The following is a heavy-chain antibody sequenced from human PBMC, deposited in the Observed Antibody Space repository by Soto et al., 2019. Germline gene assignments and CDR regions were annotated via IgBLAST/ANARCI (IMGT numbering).Heavy chain of an antibody. CDR2: IYPGDSDT. CDR3: ARFDCGGGSGYSDYYYVMAF. D-gene: IGHD2-15*01. CDR1: GYSFTSYW. Sequence: ESLKISLKGSGYSFTSYWIGWVRQMPGKGLEWMGIIYPGDSDTRYSPSFQGQVTISADKPISTAYRQWSSLKASDTAMYYCARFDCGGGSGYSDYYYVMAFWGQGTTVPVTS. J-gene: IGHJ6*02. V-gene: IGHV5-51*04.